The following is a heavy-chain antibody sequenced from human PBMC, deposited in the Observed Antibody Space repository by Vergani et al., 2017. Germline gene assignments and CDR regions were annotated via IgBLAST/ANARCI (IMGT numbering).Heavy chain of an antibody. V-gene: IGHV4-34*01. CDR2: INHSGST. CDR3: ARNPDISGCSHFDY. CDR1: GGSFSGYY. D-gene: IGHD6-19*01. J-gene: IGHJ4*02. Sequence: QVQLQQWGAGLLKPSETLSLTCAVSGGSFSGYYWSWIRQPPGKGLEWIGEINHSGSTNYNPSLKSRVTISVDKSKNQFSLKLSSVTAAETAVYYCARNPDISGCSHFDYWGQGTLVTVSS.